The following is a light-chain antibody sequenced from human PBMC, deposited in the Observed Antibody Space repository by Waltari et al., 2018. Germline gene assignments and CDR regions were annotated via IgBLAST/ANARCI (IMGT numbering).Light chain of an antibody. J-gene: IGLJ2*01. CDR2: DKN. CDR3: HSRDSSGVGGS. V-gene: IGLV3-19*01. Sequence: SSELTQDPAVSVAMGQTVTITCQGNSLRSYYASWYQQRPGQAPMLGMYDKNNRPSGVPDRFSGSNSDNTASLTITGAQAEDEASYYCHSRDSSGVGGSFGGGTKLTVL. CDR1: SLRSYY.